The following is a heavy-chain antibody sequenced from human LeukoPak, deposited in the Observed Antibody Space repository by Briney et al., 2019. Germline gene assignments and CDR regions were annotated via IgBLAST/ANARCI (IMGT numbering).Heavy chain of an antibody. CDR1: GYSISSGYY. CDR3: ARVRFGGVMATPYNWFDP. V-gene: IGHV4-38-2*02. D-gene: IGHD3-16*01. J-gene: IGHJ5*02. CDR2: IYHSGST. Sequence: PSETLSLTCTVSGYSISSGYYWGWIRQPPGKGLEWIGSIYHSGSTYYNPSLKSRVTISVDTSKNQFSLKLSSVTAADTAVYYCARVRFGGVMATPYNWFDPWGQGTLVTVSS.